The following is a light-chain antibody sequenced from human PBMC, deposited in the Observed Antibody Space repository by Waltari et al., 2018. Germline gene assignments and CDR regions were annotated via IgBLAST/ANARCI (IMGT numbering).Light chain of an antibody. Sequence: SYELTQTPSVSVSPGQTARITCSGHELPRQYASWSQQKSGQAPPPVIYEDTNRPSGIPERFSGSSSGTVATLTITGAQVDDEADYYCYSSDSTGLRVFGGGTTVVVL. J-gene: IGLJ1*01. CDR1: ELPRQY. CDR2: EDT. V-gene: IGLV3-10*01. CDR3: YSSDSTGLRV.